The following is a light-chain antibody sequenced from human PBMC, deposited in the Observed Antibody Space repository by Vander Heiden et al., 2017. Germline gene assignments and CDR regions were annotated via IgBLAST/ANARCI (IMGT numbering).Light chain of an antibody. Sequence: DFVMTQSPDSLPVSLGERATINCKSSQSVLYSSNNKNYLAWYQQKPGQPPKLLIYWASTRESGVPDRFSGSGSGTDFTLTISSLQAEDVAVYYCQQYYGSTWAFGQGTKVEIK. J-gene: IGKJ1*01. CDR2: WAS. CDR1: QSVLYSSNNKNY. CDR3: QQYYGSTWA. V-gene: IGKV4-1*01.